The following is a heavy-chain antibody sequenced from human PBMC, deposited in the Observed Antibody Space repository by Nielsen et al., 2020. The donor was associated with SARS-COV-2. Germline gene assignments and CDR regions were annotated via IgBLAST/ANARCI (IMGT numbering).Heavy chain of an antibody. CDR3: ARESVIAAQFDP. V-gene: IGHV1-69*13. D-gene: IGHD6-6*01. J-gene: IGHJ5*02. CDR2: IIPISGTA. CDR1: GGTFSSYA. Sequence: SVKVSCKAPGGTFSSYAISWVRQAPGQGLEWMGGIIPISGTANYAQKFQGRVTITADESTSTAYMELSSLRSEDTAVYYCARESVIAAQFDPWGQGTLVTVSS.